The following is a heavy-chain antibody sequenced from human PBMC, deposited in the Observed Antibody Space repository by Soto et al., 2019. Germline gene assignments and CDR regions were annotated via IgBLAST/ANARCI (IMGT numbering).Heavy chain of an antibody. CDR1: GFTYDDYA. Sequence: EVQVVESGGGLVQPGRSLRLSCAASGFTYDDYAMHWVRQAPGKGLEWVSGISWNSGSVGYADSVQGRFTISRDNAKIPQNLQMDSLRPEETALYCRVKGHGADYYDPGSDGGVGTLVTVPS. D-gene: IGHD3-10*01. J-gene: IGHJ1*01. V-gene: IGHV3-9*01. CDR2: ISWNSGSV. CDR3: VKGHGADYYDPGSD.